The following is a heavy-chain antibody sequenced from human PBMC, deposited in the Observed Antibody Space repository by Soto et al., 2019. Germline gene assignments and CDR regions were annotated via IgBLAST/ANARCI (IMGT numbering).Heavy chain of an antibody. CDR3: AHTDNIRYFDWLLLDY. Sequence: GLDLEWLALIYWDDDKRYSPSLKSRLTITKDTSKNQVVLTMTNMDPVDTATYYCAHTDNIRYFDWLLLDYWGQGTLVTVSS. V-gene: IGHV2-5*02. CDR2: IYWDDDK. J-gene: IGHJ4*02. D-gene: IGHD3-9*01.